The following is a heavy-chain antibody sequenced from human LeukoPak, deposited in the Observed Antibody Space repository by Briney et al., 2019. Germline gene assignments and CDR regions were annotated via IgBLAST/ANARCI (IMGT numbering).Heavy chain of an antibody. J-gene: IGHJ5*02. CDR3: AKDGRIAAAGSPPRWFDP. Sequence: GGSLRLSCAASGFTFSSYAMSWVRQAPGKGLEGVSAISGSGGSTYYADSVKGRFTISRDNSKNTLYLQMNSLRAEDTAVYYCAKDGRIAAAGSPPRWFDPWGQGTLVTVS. V-gene: IGHV3-23*01. CDR1: GFTFSSYA. D-gene: IGHD6-13*01. CDR2: ISGSGGST.